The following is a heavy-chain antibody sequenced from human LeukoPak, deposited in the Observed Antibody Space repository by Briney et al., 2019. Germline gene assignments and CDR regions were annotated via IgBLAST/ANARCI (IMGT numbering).Heavy chain of an antibody. J-gene: IGHJ4*02. CDR2: ISYDGSNK. CDR1: GFTFSSYG. V-gene: IGHV3-30*18. D-gene: IGHD3-10*01. Sequence: GGSLRLSCAPSGFTFSSYGMHWVRQAPGKGLEWVAVISYDGSNKYYADSVKGRFTISRDNSKNTLYLQMNSLRAEDTAVYYCAKDRGGWFGELLPYFDHWGQGTLVTVSS. CDR3: AKDRGGWFGELLPYFDH.